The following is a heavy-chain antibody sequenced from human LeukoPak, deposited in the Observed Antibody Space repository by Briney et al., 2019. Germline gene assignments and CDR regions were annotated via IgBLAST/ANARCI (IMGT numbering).Heavy chain of an antibody. CDR2: IYNSGNT. J-gene: IGHJ5*02. CDR3: ARESGSYLWRSWLNP. Sequence: SETLSLTCTVSGGSISSYYWSWIRQPPGKGLEWIGNIYNSGNTNYNPSLKSRVTISVDTSKNQFSLKLNSVTAADTAVYYCARESGSYLWRSWLNPWGQGTLVTVSS. V-gene: IGHV4-59*01. CDR1: GGSISSYY. D-gene: IGHD3-16*01.